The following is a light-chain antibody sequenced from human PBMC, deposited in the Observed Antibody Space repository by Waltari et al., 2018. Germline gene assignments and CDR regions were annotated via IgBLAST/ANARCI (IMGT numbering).Light chain of an antibody. CDR3: QSADSSGTLVV. CDR2: KDS. V-gene: IGLV3-25*03. CDR1: ALPKQY. Sequence: SYELTQPPSVSVSPGQTARITCSGDALPKQYAYWYQQKPGQAPGLGIYKDSERPSGIPERFSGSSSGTTVTLTINGVQAEDEADYYCQSADSSGTLVVFGGGTKLTVL. J-gene: IGLJ2*01.